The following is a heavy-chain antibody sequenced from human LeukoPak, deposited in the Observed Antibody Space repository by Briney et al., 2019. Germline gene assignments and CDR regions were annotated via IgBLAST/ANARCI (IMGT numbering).Heavy chain of an antibody. CDR1: GFTFSSYE. CDR2: ISSSGSTI. Sequence: GGSLRLSCAASGFTFSSYEMNWVRQAPGKGLEWVSYISSSGSTIYYADSVKGRFTISRDNAKNSLYLQMNSLRAEDTAVYYCARDSPRRELDYWGQGTLVTVSS. CDR3: ARDSPRRELDY. D-gene: IGHD1-26*01. J-gene: IGHJ4*02. V-gene: IGHV3-48*03.